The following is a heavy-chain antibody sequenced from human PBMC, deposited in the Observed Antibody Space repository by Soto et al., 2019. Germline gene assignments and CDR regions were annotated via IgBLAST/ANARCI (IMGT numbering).Heavy chain of an antibody. J-gene: IGHJ4*02. D-gene: IGHD3-10*01. CDR3: AKDLLSMVRGVIKEIDY. CDR1: GFTFSNYG. CDR2: ISYDGSNK. Sequence: QVQLVESGGGVVQPGRSLRLSCAASGFTFSNYGMHWVRQAPGKGLEWVALISYDGSNKYYADSVKGRFTISRDNSKNTLSLQMNSLRAEDTAVSYCAKDLLSMVRGVIKEIDYWGQGTLVTVSS. V-gene: IGHV3-30*18.